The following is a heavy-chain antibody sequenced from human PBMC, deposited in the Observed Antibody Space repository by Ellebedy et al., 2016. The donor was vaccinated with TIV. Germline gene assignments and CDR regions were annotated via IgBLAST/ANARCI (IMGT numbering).Heavy chain of an antibody. Sequence: SETLSLXCAVSGGPTSSGGYSWSWIRQPPGKGLEWIGSIYHSGSTYYNPSLKSRVTISVDTSKNQFSLKLSSVTAADTAVYYCARGGPFTYSSGWYGGWFDPWGQGTLVTVSS. CDR3: ARGGPFTYSSGWYGGWFDP. D-gene: IGHD6-19*01. CDR2: IYHSGST. CDR1: GGPTSSGGYS. V-gene: IGHV4-30-2*03. J-gene: IGHJ5*02.